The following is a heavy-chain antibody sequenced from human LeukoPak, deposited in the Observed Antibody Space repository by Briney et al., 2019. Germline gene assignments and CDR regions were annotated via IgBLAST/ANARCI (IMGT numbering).Heavy chain of an antibody. CDR3: ATYSGAHHKTFDD. V-gene: IGHV3-7*03. J-gene: IGHJ4*02. D-gene: IGHD1-26*01. Sequence: GGSLRLSCAASGFTFSSYGMSWVRQAPGKGLEWVASIKQDESEKDYVDSVKGRFTISRDNAKNSLYLQMSSLRAEDTAVYYCATYSGAHHKTFDDWGQGTLVTVSS. CDR1: GFTFSSYG. CDR2: IKQDESEK.